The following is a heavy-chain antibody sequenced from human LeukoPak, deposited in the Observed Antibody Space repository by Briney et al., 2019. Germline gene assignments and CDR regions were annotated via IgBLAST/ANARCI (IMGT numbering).Heavy chain of an antibody. CDR2: IIPIFGTA. CDR3: ARTEGGYDWGGFDY. D-gene: IGHD5-12*01. Sequence: GASVKVSCKASGGTFSSYAISWVRQAPGQGLEWMGGIIPIFGTANYAQKFRGRVTITADKSTSTAYMELSSLRSEDTAVYYCARTEGGYDWGGFDYWGQGTLVTVSS. J-gene: IGHJ4*02. CDR1: GGTFSSYA. V-gene: IGHV1-69*06.